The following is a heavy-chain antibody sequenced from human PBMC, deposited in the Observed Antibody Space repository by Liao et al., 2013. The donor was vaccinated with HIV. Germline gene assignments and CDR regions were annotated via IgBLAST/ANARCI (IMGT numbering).Heavy chain of an antibody. V-gene: IGHV4-34*01. Sequence: QVQLEQWGAGLLKPSETLSLTCAVYGESLSDSYWSWIRQPPGKGLEWLGEINDLGGANYNPSLKSRVSMSVDTSRNQFSLRLTSVTAADTAVYYCARTSVVVVVATRRSCFDPWGQGT. CDR3: ARTSVVVVVATRRSCFDP. J-gene: IGHJ5*02. CDR2: INDLGGA. CDR1: GESLSDSY. D-gene: IGHD2-15*01.